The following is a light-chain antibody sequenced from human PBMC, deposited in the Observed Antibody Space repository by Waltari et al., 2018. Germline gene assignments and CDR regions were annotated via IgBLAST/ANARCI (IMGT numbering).Light chain of an antibody. Sequence: QSVLYSSNNKNYLAWYQQKPGQPPKLLIYWASTRESGVPDRFSGSGSGTDFTLTISSLQAEDVAVYYCQQYYSPITFGGGSKVEIK. CDR2: WAS. V-gene: IGKV4-1*01. J-gene: IGKJ4*01. CDR3: QQYYSPIT. CDR1: QSVLYSSNNKNY.